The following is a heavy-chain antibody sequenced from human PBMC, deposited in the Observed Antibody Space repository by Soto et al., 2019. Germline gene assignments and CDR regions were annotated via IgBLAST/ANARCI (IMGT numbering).Heavy chain of an antibody. CDR2: IYYSGST. D-gene: IGHD6-13*01. V-gene: IGHV4-30-4*01. Sequence: SETLSLTCTVSGGSISSGDYYWSWIRQPPGKGLEWIGYIYYSGSTYYNPSLKSRVTISVDTSKNQFSLKLSSVTAADTAVYYCARGIAAAGLYNWFDPWGQGTLVTVSS. CDR3: ARGIAAAGLYNWFDP. CDR1: GGSISSGDYY. J-gene: IGHJ5*02.